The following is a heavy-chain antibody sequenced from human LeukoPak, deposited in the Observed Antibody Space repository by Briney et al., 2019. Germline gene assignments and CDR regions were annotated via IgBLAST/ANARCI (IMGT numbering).Heavy chain of an antibody. CDR3: ARDVSSSWYDPYYFDY. J-gene: IGHJ4*02. V-gene: IGHV3-7*01. Sequence: PGGSLRLSCAASGFTFSSYAMHWVRQAPGKGLEWVANIKQDGSEKYYVDSVKGRFTISRDNAKNSLYLQMNSLRAEDTAVYYCARDVSSSWYDPYYFDYWGQGTLVTVSS. D-gene: IGHD6-13*01. CDR2: IKQDGSEK. CDR1: GFTFSSYA.